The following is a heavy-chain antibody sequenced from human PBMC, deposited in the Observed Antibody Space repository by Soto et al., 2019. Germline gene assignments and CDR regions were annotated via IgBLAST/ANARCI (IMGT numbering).Heavy chain of an antibody. CDR3: ARPSYGSGTYYFDY. CDR2: TRNKANSYTT. CDR1: GFTFSDHY. V-gene: IGHV3-72*01. D-gene: IGHD3-10*01. Sequence: EVQLVESGGGLVQPGGSLRLSCTASGFTFSDHYMDWVRQAPGKGLEWVGRTRNKANSYTTEHAASVKGRFTISRDDSKNSLYLQMDSLQTEDTAVYFCARPSYGSGTYYFDYWGQGTLVTVSS. J-gene: IGHJ4*02.